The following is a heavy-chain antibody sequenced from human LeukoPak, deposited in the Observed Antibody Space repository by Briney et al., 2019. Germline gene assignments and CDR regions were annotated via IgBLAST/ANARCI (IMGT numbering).Heavy chain of an antibody. V-gene: IGHV3-53*01. CDR1: GFTVSSNY. CDR3: ARSPLWFGENYFDY. D-gene: IGHD3-10*01. J-gene: IGHJ4*02. Sequence: GGSLRFSCAASGFTVSSNYMSWVRQAPGKGLEWVLVIYSGGSTYYADSVKGRFTISRDNSKNTLYLQMNSLRAEDTAVYYCARSPLWFGENYFDYWGQGTLVTVSS. CDR2: IYSGGST.